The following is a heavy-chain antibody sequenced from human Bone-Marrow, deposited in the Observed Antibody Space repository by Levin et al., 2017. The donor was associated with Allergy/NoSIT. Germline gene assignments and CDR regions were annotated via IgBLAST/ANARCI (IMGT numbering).Heavy chain of an antibody. CDR2: INNNGGNT. V-gene: IGHV3-64D*06. CDR1: GFTFSSYA. Sequence: GGSLRLSCSASGFTFSSYAMHWVRQAPGKGLEHISHINNNGGNTYCADSVKGRFTISRDNSKNTLYLQMSSLRAEDTAVSYCVRDHSIGGSGWYFDLWGRGTLVTVSS. D-gene: IGHD3-10*01. J-gene: IGHJ2*01. CDR3: VRDHSIGGSGWYFDL.